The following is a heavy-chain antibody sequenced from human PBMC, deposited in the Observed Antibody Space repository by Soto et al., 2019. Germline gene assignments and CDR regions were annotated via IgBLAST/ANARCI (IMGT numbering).Heavy chain of an antibody. Sequence: PGGSLRLSCAASGFTFSSYWMSWVRQAPGKGLEWVANIKQDGSEKYYVDSVKGRFTISRDNAKNSLYLQMNSLRAEDTAVYYCAREMRGYSYGYSVEDWFDPWGQGTLVTVS. V-gene: IGHV3-7*03. J-gene: IGHJ5*02. CDR2: IKQDGSEK. CDR1: GFTFSSYW. CDR3: AREMRGYSYGYSVEDWFDP. D-gene: IGHD5-18*01.